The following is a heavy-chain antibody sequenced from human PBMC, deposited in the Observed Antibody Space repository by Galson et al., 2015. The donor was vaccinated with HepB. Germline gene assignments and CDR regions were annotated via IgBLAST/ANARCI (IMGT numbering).Heavy chain of an antibody. CDR1: GFTSSSYW. J-gene: IGHJ2*01. CDR2: INSDGIST. Sequence: SLRLSCAASGFTSSSYWMHWVRQAPGKGLVWVSRINSDGISTVYADSVKGRFTISRDNAKNTLYLQMNSLRAEDTAVYYCAKDKAAMATSYWYFDLWGRGTLVTVSS. D-gene: IGHD5-18*01. V-gene: IGHV3-74*01. CDR3: AKDKAAMATSYWYFDL.